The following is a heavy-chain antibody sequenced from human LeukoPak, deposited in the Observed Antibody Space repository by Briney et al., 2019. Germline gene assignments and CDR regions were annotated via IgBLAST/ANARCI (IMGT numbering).Heavy chain of an antibody. Sequence: KPSETLSPTRIVSGGSISSYYWSWVRQPPGKGLEWIGYIYYSGRTNYNPSLKSRVTISVDTSKNQFSLKLSSVTAADTAVYYCARDSVAVEYIDAFDIWGQGTMVTVSS. J-gene: IGHJ3*02. D-gene: IGHD6-19*01. V-gene: IGHV4-59*01. CDR3: ARDSVAVEYIDAFDI. CDR2: IYYSGRT. CDR1: GGSISSYY.